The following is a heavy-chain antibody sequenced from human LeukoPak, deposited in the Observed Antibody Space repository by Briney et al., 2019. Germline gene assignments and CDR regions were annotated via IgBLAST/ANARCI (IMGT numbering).Heavy chain of an antibody. CDR1: GFTFSSYA. V-gene: IGHV3-23*01. Sequence: GGSLRLSCAASGFTFSSYAMSWVRQAPGKGLEWVSAISGSGGSTYYADSVKGRFTISRDNSKNTLYLQMNGLRAEDTAVYYCAKDSGDGYSSSRYYYMDVWGKGTTVTVSS. CDR2: ISGSGGST. J-gene: IGHJ6*03. CDR3: AKDSGDGYSSSRYYYMDV. D-gene: IGHD6-6*01.